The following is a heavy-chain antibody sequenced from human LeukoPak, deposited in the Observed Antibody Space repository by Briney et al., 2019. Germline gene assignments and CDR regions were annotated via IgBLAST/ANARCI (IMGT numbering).Heavy chain of an antibody. D-gene: IGHD6-13*01. CDR3: ARDSVAADDY. J-gene: IGHJ4*02. V-gene: IGHV3-7*01. CDR2: IKQDGSEK. CDR1: GLIFSNYW. Sequence: PGGSLRLSCAASGLIFSNYWMSWVRQAPGKGLEWVANIKQDGSEKYYVDSVKGRFTISRDNAKNSLYLQMNSLRAEDTAVYYCARDSVAADDYWGQGTLVTVSS.